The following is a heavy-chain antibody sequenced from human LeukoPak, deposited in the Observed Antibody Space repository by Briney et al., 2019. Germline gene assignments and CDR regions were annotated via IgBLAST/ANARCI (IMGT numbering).Heavy chain of an antibody. CDR2: INPNSGGT. Sequence: ASVKVSCKASGYTFTGYYMHWVRQAPGQGLEWMGWINPNSGGTNYAQKFQGRVTMTRDTSISTAYMELSRLRSVDTAVYYCARDLRYSSGWSASGMDVWGKGTTVTISS. D-gene: IGHD6-19*01. J-gene: IGHJ6*03. CDR1: GYTFTGYY. V-gene: IGHV1-2*02. CDR3: ARDLRYSSGWSASGMDV.